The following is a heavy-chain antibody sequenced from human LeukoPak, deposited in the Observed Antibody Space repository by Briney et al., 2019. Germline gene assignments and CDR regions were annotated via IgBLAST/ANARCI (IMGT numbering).Heavy chain of an antibody. D-gene: IGHD1-26*01. V-gene: IGHV3-23*01. CDR2: ISGSGGST. CDR3: AKDGSIVGATIGFDY. J-gene: IGHJ4*02. CDR1: GFTFSSYA. Sequence: GGSLRLSCAASGFTFSSYAMSWVRQAPGKGLEWVSAISGSGGSTYYADSVKGRFTISRDNSKNTLYLQMNSLRAEDTAVYYCAKDGSIVGATIGFDYWGQGTLVTVSS.